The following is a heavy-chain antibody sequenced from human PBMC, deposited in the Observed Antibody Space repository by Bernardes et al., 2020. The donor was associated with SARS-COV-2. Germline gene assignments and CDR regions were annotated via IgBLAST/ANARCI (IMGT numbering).Heavy chain of an antibody. D-gene: IGHD3-22*01. CDR2: IYGPTTNP. V-gene: IGHV3-23*05. Sequence: GGSLRLSFAGSGFIFRNYAMHWVRHAPGKGLEWLSTIYGPTTNPHYADFVRGRFTISRDNSRNTLFLHMSSLRAEDTAIYYCATWLFSHFDYWGRGTPVTVSS. CDR3: ATWLFSHFDY. J-gene: IGHJ4*02. CDR1: GFIFRNYA.